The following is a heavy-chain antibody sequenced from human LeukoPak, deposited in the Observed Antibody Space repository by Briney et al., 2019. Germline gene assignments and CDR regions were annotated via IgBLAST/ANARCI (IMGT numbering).Heavy chain of an antibody. V-gene: IGHV3-21*04. J-gene: IGHJ5*02. CDR2: ISSSSSYI. D-gene: IGHD6-13*01. CDR3: TTSYSGNSWYDWFGP. Sequence: GGSLRLSCAASGFTFSSYGMNWVRQAPGKGLEWVSYISSSSSYIYYADSVKGRFTISRDNAKNSLYLQMNSLKTEDTALYFCTTSYSGNSWYDWFGPWGQGTLVTVSS. CDR1: GFTFSSYG.